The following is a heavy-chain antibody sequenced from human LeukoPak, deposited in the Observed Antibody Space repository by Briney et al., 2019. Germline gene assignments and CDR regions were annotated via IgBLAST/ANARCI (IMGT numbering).Heavy chain of an antibody. CDR2: INPNTGGT. Sequence: GASVKVSCKASGYTFTGYYIHWVRQAPGQGLEWMGWINPNTGGTNYAQKFQGRVTMTRDTSISTAYMELSRLRSDDTAVYYCARGDCSGGSCYPRPPGYYYYYMDVWGKGTTVTVSS. CDR3: ARGDCSGGSCYPRPPGYYYYYMDV. D-gene: IGHD2-15*01. V-gene: IGHV1-2*02. J-gene: IGHJ6*03. CDR1: GYTFTGYY.